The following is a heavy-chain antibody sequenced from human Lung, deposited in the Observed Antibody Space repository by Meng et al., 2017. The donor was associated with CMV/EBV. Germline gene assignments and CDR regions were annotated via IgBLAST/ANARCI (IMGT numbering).Heavy chain of an antibody. CDR3: AKDDPVLHQ. CDR1: GIPFTNYG. CDR2: IRYEESDK. V-gene: IGHV3-30*02. Sequence: GVGAQSTGSLNSSLAASGIPFTNYGSHWVRQAPGKGLGWVEFIRYEESDKYYGEYGKVRFTISRDTSRNTLDLQMNSLRPEDTGLYDCAKDDPVLHQWGQGTLVTVSS. J-gene: IGHJ4*02.